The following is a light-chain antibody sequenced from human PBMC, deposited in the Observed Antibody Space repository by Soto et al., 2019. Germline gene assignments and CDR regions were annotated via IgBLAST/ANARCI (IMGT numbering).Light chain of an antibody. Sequence: EIVLTQSPATLSLSPGERATLSCRASQSVSSYLAWFQQKPGQAPRLLIFDASNRVTGIPARFSGSGSGTDFTLTISSLEPEDFAAYYCLQRSNWPYTFGPVTKLEIK. J-gene: IGKJ2*01. CDR2: DAS. CDR3: LQRSNWPYT. CDR1: QSVSSY. V-gene: IGKV3-11*01.